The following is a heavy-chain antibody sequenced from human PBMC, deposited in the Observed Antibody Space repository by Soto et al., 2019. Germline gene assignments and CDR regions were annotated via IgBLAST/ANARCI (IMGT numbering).Heavy chain of an antibody. CDR1: GGSFSGYY. D-gene: IGHD3-16*01. CDR3: ARDLDLMITFGGVDAFDI. J-gene: IGHJ3*02. CDR2: INHSGST. V-gene: IGHV4-34*01. Sequence: SETLSLTCAVYGGSFSGYYWSWIRQPPGKGLEWIGEINHSGSTNYNPSLKSRVTISVDTSKNQFSLKLSSVTAADTAVYYCARDLDLMITFGGVDAFDIWGQGTMVTVSS.